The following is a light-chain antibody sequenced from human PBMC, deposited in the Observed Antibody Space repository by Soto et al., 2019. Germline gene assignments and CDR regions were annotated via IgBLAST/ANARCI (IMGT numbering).Light chain of an antibody. CDR3: SSYTSRSTLG. J-gene: IGLJ2*01. CDR2: DVS. CDR1: SSDVGGYNY. V-gene: IGLV2-14*03. Sequence: QSALTQPASVSGSPGQSNTISCTGTSSDVGGYNYVSWYQQHPGKAPKVMIYDVSNRPSGVSNRFSGSKSGNTASLTISGLQAEDEADYYCSSYTSRSTLGFGGGTKLTVL.